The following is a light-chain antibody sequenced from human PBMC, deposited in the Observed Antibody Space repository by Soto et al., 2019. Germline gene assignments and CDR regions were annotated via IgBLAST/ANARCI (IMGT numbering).Light chain of an antibody. CDR2: DVS. J-gene: IGLJ1*01. CDR1: SSDVGGYNY. Sequence: QSVLTQPASVSGSPGQSITISCTGTSSDVGGYNYVSWYQQHPGKAPKLMIYDVSDRPSGVSNRFSGSKSGNTASLTISGLQAEDDADYYSSSYTSICTYVFGTGTNVTVL. V-gene: IGLV2-14*01. CDR3: SSYTSICTYV.